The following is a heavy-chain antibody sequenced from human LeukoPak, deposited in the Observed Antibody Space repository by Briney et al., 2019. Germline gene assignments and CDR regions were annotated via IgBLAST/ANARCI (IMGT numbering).Heavy chain of an antibody. V-gene: IGHV4-59*05. CDR1: GGSISTFY. CDR3: ARASTWYSSSWYEPYYWYMDV. CDR2: IYYSGIT. Sequence: PSETLSLTCTVSGGSISTFYWSWIRQPAGKGLEWVGSIYYSGITYYNPSLKSRVTISVDTSKNQFSLQLNSVTPEDTAVYYCARASTWYSSSWYEPYYWYMDVWGKGTTVTVSS. J-gene: IGHJ6*03. D-gene: IGHD6-13*01.